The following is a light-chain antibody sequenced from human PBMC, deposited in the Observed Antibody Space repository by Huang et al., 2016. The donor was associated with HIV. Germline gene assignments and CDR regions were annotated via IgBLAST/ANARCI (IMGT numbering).Light chain of an antibody. CDR1: QSLVYGDGNIY. Sequence: DVLLTQSPLSLPVTLGQPAFITCKSNQSLVYGDGNIYLNWFHQRPGHSPRRLMYKRSNRDSGVPDRFSAGGSGTDFTLWISEVEAEDVGDYYCMQASHGAATFGQGTRVDIK. CDR3: MQASHGAAT. V-gene: IGKV2-30*01. J-gene: IGKJ1*01. CDR2: KRS.